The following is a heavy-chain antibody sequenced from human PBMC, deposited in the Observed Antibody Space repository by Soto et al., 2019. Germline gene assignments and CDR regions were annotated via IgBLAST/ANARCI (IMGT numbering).Heavy chain of an antibody. V-gene: IGHV1-46*01. D-gene: IGHD2-2*01. Sequence: ASVKVSCKASGYTFTSYYMHWVRQTPGQGLERMGIINPSGGSTGYAQKFQGRFTMTRNTSTSTAYMELSSLRSEDTAVYYCARAHPFVSSSIFSCYYYYYMDVWGKGTTVTVSS. CDR2: INPSGGST. CDR3: ARAHPFVSSSIFSCYYYYYMDV. CDR1: GYTFTSYY. J-gene: IGHJ6*03.